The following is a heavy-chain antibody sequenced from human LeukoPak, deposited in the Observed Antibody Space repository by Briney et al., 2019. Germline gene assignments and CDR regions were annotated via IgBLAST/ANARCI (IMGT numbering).Heavy chain of an antibody. D-gene: IGHD1-26*01. Sequence: PGGSLKLSCAASGFTFSGSAMHWVRQASGKGLEWGGRIRSKANSYATAYAASVKGRFTISRDDSKNTAYLQMNSLKTEDTAVYYCTRSGSYYPYYFDYWGQGALVTVSS. CDR1: GFTFSGSA. CDR3: TRSGSYYPYYFDY. V-gene: IGHV3-73*01. CDR2: IRSKANSYAT. J-gene: IGHJ4*02.